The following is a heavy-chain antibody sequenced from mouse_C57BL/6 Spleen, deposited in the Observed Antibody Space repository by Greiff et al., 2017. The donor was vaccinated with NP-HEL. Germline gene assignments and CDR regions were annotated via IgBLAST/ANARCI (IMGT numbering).Heavy chain of an antibody. Sequence: QVHVKQSGAELARPGASVKLSCKASGYTFTSYGISWVKQRTGQGLEWIGEIYPRSGNTYYNEKFKGKATLTADKSSSTAYMELRSLTSEDSAVYFCARVVTGTGGTGYFDVWGTGTTVTVSS. CDR2: IYPRSGNT. CDR1: GYTFTSYG. D-gene: IGHD4-1*01. CDR3: ARVVTGTGGTGYFDV. J-gene: IGHJ1*03. V-gene: IGHV1-81*01.